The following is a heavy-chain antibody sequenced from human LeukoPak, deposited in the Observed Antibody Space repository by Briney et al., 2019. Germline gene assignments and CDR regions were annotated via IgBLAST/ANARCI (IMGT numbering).Heavy chain of an antibody. CDR2: LHNSGST. V-gene: IGHV4-31*03. CDR1: SGCHY. D-gene: IGHD3-10*01. J-gene: IGHJ3*02. CDR3: ARSGGAMVRGVIRPDAFDI. Sequence: SETLSLTCTVSSGCHYWSWIRQHPGKGLEWIGYLHNSGSTYHNPSLKSRVTISIDTSKNQFSLRLSSVTAAETAVYYGARSGGAMVRGVIRPDAFDIWGQGTMVTVSS.